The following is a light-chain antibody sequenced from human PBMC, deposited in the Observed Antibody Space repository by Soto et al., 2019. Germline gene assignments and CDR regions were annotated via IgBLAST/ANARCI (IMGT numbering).Light chain of an antibody. CDR2: KAS. CDR1: QSISSW. V-gene: IGKV1-5*03. J-gene: IGKJ5*01. Sequence: DIQMTQSPSTLSASVGDRVTITCRASQSISSWLAWYQQKPGTAPKLLIYKASTLESGVPSRFSGSRSGTEFTLTVSSLQPEDFATYYCQQLNSYPITFGQGTRLEIK. CDR3: QQLNSYPIT.